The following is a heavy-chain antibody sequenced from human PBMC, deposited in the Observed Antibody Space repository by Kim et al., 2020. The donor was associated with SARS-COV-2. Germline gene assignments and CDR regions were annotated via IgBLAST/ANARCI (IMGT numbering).Heavy chain of an antibody. CDR2: ISASGAST. CDR1: GFTFSRFA. V-gene: IGHV3-23*01. CDR3: GVWTWFGELTPTDTY. J-gene: IGHJ4*01. Sequence: GGSLRLSCAASGFTFSRFAMTWVRQAPGKGLEWVSAISASGASTYYADFVKGRFSISRDNTRNTLFLQMNSLRAEDTAIYYCGVWTWFGELTPTDTYWGHGILVTASS. D-gene: IGHD3-10*01.